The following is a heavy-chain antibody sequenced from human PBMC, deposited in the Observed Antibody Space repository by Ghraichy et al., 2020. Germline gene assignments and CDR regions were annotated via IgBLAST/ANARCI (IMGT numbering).Heavy chain of an antibody. D-gene: IGHD6-13*01. V-gene: IGHV4-39*01. J-gene: IGHJ4*02. CDR1: GGSISSSSYY. Sequence: SETLSLTCTVSGGSISSSSYYWGWIRQPPGKGLEWIGSIYYSGSTYYNPSLKSRVTISVDTSKNQFSLKLSSVTAADTAVYYCARQGYSSSWQVDYWGQGTLVTVSS. CDR3: ARQGYSSSWQVDY. CDR2: IYYSGST.